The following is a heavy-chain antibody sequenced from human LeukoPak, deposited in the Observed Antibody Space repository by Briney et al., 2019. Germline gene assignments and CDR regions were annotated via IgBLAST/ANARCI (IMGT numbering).Heavy chain of an antibody. Sequence: PGGSLRLSCAASGFTFSSYAMSWVRQAPGKGLEWVSSIGTGGSTYYADSVKGRFTISRDNSKNTLYLQMNSLSAEDTAVYYCAKIGYDSGARYFDYWGQGTLVTVSS. CDR2: IGTGGST. J-gene: IGHJ4*02. CDR1: GFTFSSYA. V-gene: IGHV3-23*01. D-gene: IGHD3-22*01. CDR3: AKIGYDSGARYFDY.